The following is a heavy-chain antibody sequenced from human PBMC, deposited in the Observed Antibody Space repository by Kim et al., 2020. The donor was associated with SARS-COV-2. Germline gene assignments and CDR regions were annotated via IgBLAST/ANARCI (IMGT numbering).Heavy chain of an antibody. Sequence: SETLSLTCTVSGGSISNYYWSWIRQPAGKGLEWIGRISTSGSNYNPSLKSRVNISVDPSKHQFSLRLTSVTAADTAAYYCAREGNYDFWSGYPPVWGQGT. D-gene: IGHD3-3*01. CDR2: ISTSGS. V-gene: IGHV4-4*07. CDR1: GGSISNYY. CDR3: AREGNYDFWSGYPPV. J-gene: IGHJ4*02.